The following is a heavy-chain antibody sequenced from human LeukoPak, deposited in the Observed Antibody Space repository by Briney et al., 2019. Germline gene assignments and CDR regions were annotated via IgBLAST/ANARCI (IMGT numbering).Heavy chain of an antibody. CDR1: GYTFTSYD. D-gene: IGHD6-19*01. V-gene: IGHV1-8*01. CDR2: MNPNSGNT. CDR3: AGGSGWYEPSDY. J-gene: IGHJ4*02. Sequence: GASVKVSCKASGYTFTSYDINWVRQATGQGLEWMGWMNPNSGNTGYAQKFQGRVTMTRDTSTSTVYMELSSLRSEDTAVYYCAGGSGWYEPSDYWGQGTLVTVSS.